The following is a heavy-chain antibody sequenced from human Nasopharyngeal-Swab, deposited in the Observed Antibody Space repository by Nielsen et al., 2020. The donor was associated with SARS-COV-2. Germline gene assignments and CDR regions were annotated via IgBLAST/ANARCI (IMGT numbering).Heavy chain of an antibody. D-gene: IGHD3-22*01. Sequence: GESLKISCKGSGYSFTSYWIGWVRQMPGKGLEWMGIIDPGDSDARFSPSFQGQVTISVDKSISTAYLQWSSLKASDTAIYYCARLYYDSSGNAFDIWGQGTMVTVSS. CDR1: GYSFTSYW. V-gene: IGHV5-51*01. CDR3: ARLYYDSSGNAFDI. CDR2: IDPGDSDA. J-gene: IGHJ3*02.